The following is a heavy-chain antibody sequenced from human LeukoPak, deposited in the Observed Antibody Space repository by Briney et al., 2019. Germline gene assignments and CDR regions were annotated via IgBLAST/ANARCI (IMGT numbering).Heavy chain of an antibody. Sequence: PGTSLRLSCAASGFTFSSYGMHWVRQAPGKGLEWVAVISYDGSNKYYADSVKGRFTISRDNSKNTLYLQMNSLRAEDTAVYYCAKYRDYYYYYMDVWGKGTTVTISS. J-gene: IGHJ6*03. D-gene: IGHD3-16*02. V-gene: IGHV3-30*18. CDR3: AKYRDYYYYYMDV. CDR1: GFTFSSYG. CDR2: ISYDGSNK.